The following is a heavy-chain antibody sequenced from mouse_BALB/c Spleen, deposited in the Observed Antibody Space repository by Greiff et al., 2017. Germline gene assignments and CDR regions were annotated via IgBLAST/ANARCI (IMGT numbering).Heavy chain of an antibody. Sequence: EVMLVESGGGLVQPGGSLRLSCATSGFTFSDFYMEWVRQPPGKGLEWIAASRNKANDYTTEYSASVQGRFIVSRNTSQSILYLQMNALRAEDTAIYYCEREDYGSSYAMDYWGQGTSVTVSS. CDR1: GFTFSDFY. CDR3: EREDYGSSYAMDY. J-gene: IGHJ4*01. D-gene: IGHD1-1*01. CDR2: SRNKANDYTT. V-gene: IGHV7-1*02.